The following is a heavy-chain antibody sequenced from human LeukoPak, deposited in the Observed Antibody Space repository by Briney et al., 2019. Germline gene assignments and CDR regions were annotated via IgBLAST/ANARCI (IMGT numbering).Heavy chain of an antibody. Sequence: GGSLRLXCAASGFTFSNYVIHWVRQAPGKGLEWVSLIRYDGSSKYYADSVRGRVTISRDNSKNTLYLQMNSLRAEDTAVYYCARYSGNYGLDYWGQGTLVTVSS. J-gene: IGHJ4*02. CDR3: ARYSGNYGLDY. CDR2: IRYDGSSK. V-gene: IGHV3-30*02. D-gene: IGHD4-17*01. CDR1: GFTFSNYV.